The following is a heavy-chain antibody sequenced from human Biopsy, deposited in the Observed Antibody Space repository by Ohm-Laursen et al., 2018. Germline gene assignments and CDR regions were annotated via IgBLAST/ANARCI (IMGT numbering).Heavy chain of an antibody. CDR2: IDVSDYNT. CDR3: VKQWGGYNFDS. V-gene: IGHV3-23*01. J-gene: IGHJ5*01. D-gene: IGHD1-14*01. Sequence: GSLRLSCAASGFDFSDYSMSWVRQAPGKGLEWVAHIDVSDYNTYYADSVRGRFTISRDNSKQMVHLEINSLTADDTAVYYCVKQWGGYNFDSWGQGTLVTVSS. CDR1: GFDFSDYS.